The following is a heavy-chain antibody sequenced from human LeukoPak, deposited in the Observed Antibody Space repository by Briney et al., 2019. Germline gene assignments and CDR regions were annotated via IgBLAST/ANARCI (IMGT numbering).Heavy chain of an antibody. CDR2: INTANENT. J-gene: IGHJ5*02. CDR1: GYIFTKYA. CDR3: AREAIPMVRGVMSWFDP. Sequence: ASVKVSCKASGYIFTKYAIHWVRQAPGQGLEWMGWINTANENTRYSQKFQGRVTITRDTSASTVYMDLNILTSEDTAVFYCAREAIPMVRGVMSWFDPWGQGTLVTVSS. V-gene: IGHV1-3*04. D-gene: IGHD3-10*01.